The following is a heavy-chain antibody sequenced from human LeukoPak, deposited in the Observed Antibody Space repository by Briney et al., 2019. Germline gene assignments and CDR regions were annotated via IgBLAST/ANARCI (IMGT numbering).Heavy chain of an antibody. CDR1: GYTFTGYY. CDR3: ARKKGMTTVTKAYYYYMDV. V-gene: IGHV1-2*02. Sequence: ASVKVSCKASGYTFTGYYMHWVRQTPGQGLEWMGWINPNSGGTNYAQKFQGRVTMTRDTSISTAYMELSRLRSDDTAVYYCARKKGMTTVTKAYYYYMDVWGKGTTVTVSS. CDR2: INPNSGGT. D-gene: IGHD4-11*01. J-gene: IGHJ6*03.